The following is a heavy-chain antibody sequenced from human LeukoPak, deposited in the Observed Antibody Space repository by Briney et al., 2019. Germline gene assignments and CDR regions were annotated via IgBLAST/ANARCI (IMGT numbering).Heavy chain of an antibody. Sequence: PGRSLRLSCAASGFIFSNYPMHWVHQAPGKGLEWVAVASHIGNNKYYPNAVRGRFTISRDNSKDTQFLQMDSLRTEDTAVYYCAREIPNAFDIWGQGTMVTVSS. J-gene: IGHJ3*02. CDR3: AREIPNAFDI. CDR1: GFIFSNYP. CDR2: ASHIGNNK. V-gene: IGHV3-30-3*01.